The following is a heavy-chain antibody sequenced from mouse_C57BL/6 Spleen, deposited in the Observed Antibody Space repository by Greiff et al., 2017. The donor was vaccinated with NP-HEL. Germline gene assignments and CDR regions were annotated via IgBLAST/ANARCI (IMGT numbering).Heavy chain of an antibody. CDR3: ASRNYGNFDY. CDR2: INPSSGYT. CDR1: GYTFTSYT. Sequence: VQLQQSGAELARPGASVKMSCKASGYTFTSYTMHWVKQRPGQGLEWIGYINPSSGYTKYNQKFKDKATLTADKSSSTAYMQLSSLTSEDSAVYYCASRNYGNFDYWGQGTTLTVSS. D-gene: IGHD2-1*01. V-gene: IGHV1-4*01. J-gene: IGHJ2*01.